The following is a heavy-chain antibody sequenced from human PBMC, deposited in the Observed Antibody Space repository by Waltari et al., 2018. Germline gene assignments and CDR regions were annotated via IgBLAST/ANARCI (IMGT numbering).Heavy chain of an antibody. J-gene: IGHJ4*02. V-gene: IGHV3-23*01. CDR2: ISGGGIKT. CDR3: ARVHSLGQYDSNGQESNFDH. D-gene: IGHD3-16*01. CDR1: GFTFSHYA. Sequence: EVQLLESGGGLVQPGGSLRLSCLASGFTFSHYAMTWVRRGPGKGLEWVSAISGGGIKTYYADSVKGRFTISRDNSKNTLYLQMNSLRAEDTAVYSCARVHSLGQYDSNGQESNFDHWGQGALVTVSS.